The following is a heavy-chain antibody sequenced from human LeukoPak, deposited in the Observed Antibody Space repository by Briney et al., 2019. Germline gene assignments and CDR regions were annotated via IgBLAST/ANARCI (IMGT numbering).Heavy chain of an antibody. Sequence: GGSLRLSCAPSGFTISSYGMHWVRQAPGKGLEGVAVTSYDGSRKNYADSVKGRFTISRDNSKNTLELQMSSLRAEDTAVYYCAKDQESYGLDFWGQGTLVTVSS. CDR1: GFTISSYG. V-gene: IGHV3-30*18. CDR2: TSYDGSRK. J-gene: IGHJ4*02. CDR3: AKDQESYGLDF. D-gene: IGHD5-18*01.